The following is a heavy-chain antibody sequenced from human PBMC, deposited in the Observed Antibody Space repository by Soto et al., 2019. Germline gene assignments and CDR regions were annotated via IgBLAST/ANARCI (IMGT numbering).Heavy chain of an antibody. CDR2: IGTAGDT. Sequence: EVQLVESGGNLVQPGGSLRLSCEASGFTFSGFDMHWVRQPTGKGLEWVSTIGTAGDTYYADSVKGRFTISRDNAKNSLSLQMNSLRAGDTAVYFCAIGQEVGAHFFDSWGQGTQVTVSS. CDR1: GFTFSGFD. V-gene: IGHV3-13*01. D-gene: IGHD2-15*01. J-gene: IGHJ4*02. CDR3: AIGQEVGAHFFDS.